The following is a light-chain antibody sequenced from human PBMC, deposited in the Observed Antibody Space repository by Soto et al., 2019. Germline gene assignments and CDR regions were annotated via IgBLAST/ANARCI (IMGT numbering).Light chain of an antibody. CDR1: NSDVGAYPY. V-gene: IGLV2-14*03. CDR3: SSYATSGTNVI. J-gene: IGLJ2*01. CDR2: EVA. Sequence: QSALTQPASVSGSPGQSITISCTGTNSDVGAYPYVSWYQQHPGNAPKLLIYEVADRPSGVSDRFSGSKSGNTASLTISALQAEDEAVYYCSSYATSGTNVIFGGGPKLTVL.